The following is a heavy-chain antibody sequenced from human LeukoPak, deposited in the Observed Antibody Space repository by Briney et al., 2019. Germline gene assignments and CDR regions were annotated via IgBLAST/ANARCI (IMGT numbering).Heavy chain of an antibody. CDR3: ARAGGEQWLGSYFDY. V-gene: IGHV6-1*01. CDR2: TXYRSKWYN. D-gene: IGHD6-19*01. CDR1: GDSVSSNSAA. J-gene: IGHJ4*02. Sequence: SQTLSLTCAISGDSVSSNSAAWNWIRQXXXXGLEWLGRTXYRSKWYNDYAVSVKSRITIIPDTSKNQFSLQLNSVIPEDTALYYCARAGGEQWLGSYFDYWGQGTLVTVSS.